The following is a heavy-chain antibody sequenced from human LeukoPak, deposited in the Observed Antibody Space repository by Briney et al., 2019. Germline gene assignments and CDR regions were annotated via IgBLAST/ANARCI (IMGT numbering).Heavy chain of an antibody. D-gene: IGHD5-12*01. V-gene: IGHV1-2*02. CDR3: ARVYRWLHPNDAFDI. J-gene: IGHJ3*02. CDR1: GYTFTGCY. Sequence: GASVKVSCKASGYTFTGCYMHWVRQAPGQGLEWMGWITPNSGGTNYAQKFQGRVTMTSDTSISTAYMELSRLRSNDTAAYYCARVYRWLHPNDAFDIWGQGTMVTVSS. CDR2: ITPNSGGT.